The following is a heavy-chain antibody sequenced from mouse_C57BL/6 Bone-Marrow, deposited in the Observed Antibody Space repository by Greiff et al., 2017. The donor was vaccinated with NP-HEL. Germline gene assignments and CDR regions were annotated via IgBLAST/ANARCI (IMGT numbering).Heavy chain of an antibody. Sequence: VQLVESGPELVKPGASVKISCKASGYAFSSSWMNWVKQRPGKGLEWIGRIYPGDGDTNYNGKFKGKATLTADKSSSTAYMQLSSLTSEDSAVYFCAAIYDGYSAWFAYWGQGTLVTVSA. V-gene: IGHV1-82*01. D-gene: IGHD2-3*01. CDR1: GYAFSSSW. CDR3: AAIYDGYSAWFAY. J-gene: IGHJ3*01. CDR2: IYPGDGDT.